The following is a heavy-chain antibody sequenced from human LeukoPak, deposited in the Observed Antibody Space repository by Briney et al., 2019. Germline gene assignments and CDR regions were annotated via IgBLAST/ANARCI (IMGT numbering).Heavy chain of an antibody. Sequence: ASVKVSCRASGYTFTGYYMHWVRQAPGQGLEWMGWINPNSGGTNYAQKFQGRVTMTRDTSISTAYMELSRLRSDDTAVYYCARDLEWLYPGGAFDIWGQGTMVTVSS. CDR1: GYTFTGYY. V-gene: IGHV1-2*02. D-gene: IGHD3-3*01. CDR3: ARDLEWLYPGGAFDI. CDR2: INPNSGGT. J-gene: IGHJ3*02.